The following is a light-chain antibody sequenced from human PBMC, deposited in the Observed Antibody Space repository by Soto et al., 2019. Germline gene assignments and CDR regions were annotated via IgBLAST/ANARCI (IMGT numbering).Light chain of an antibody. Sequence: EIVLTQSPATLSLSPGERATLSCRASQSVSSYLAWYQQKPGQAPRLLIYGASNRATGIADRFSGSGSGTDFTLTISRLEPEDFAVYYCQQYGNSPSFGGGTRWIS. J-gene: IGKJ4*01. CDR1: QSVSSY. CDR3: QQYGNSPS. CDR2: GAS. V-gene: IGKV3-20*01.